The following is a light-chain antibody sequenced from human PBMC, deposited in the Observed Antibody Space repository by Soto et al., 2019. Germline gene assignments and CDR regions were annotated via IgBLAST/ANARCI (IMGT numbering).Light chain of an antibody. J-gene: IGKJ4*02. CDR1: QTISSW. Sequence: PVTQSPYSTSRFAGDVVTIMCRAIQTISSWLAWYQQKPGKAPKLLIYKASTLKSGAPSRFSGSGSGTEFTLTICSLQPDDFATYYCQHDNSYPDAFGEGTKVEI. CDR2: KAS. CDR3: QHDNSYPDA. V-gene: IGKV1-5*03.